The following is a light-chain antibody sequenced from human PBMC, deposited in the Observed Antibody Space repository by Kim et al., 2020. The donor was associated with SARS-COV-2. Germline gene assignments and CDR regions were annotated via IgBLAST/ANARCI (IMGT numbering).Light chain of an antibody. V-gene: IGLV1-40*01. CDR3: HSYDSSMSGVV. CDR1: STNIGAGYD. CDR2: GNS. Sequence: QSVLTQPPSVSGAPGQRVTISCTGSSTNIGAGYDVHWYQQLPGTAPKLLIYGNSNRPSGVPDRFSGSKSGTSASLPITGLQAEDEADYYCHSYDSSMSGVVFGGGTQLTVL. J-gene: IGLJ2*01.